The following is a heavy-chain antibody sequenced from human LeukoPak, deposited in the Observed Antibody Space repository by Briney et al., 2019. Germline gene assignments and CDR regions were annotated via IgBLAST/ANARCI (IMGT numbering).Heavy chain of an antibody. CDR3: TRSVRNGHIDY. CDR2: MNPNNGNT. V-gene: IGHV1-8*01. Sequence: ASVKVSCKTSGYTFTNYDINWVRQATGQGLEWMGWMNPNNGNTGYPQKFQGRVTMTRATSISTAYMELSSLTFEDTAVYYCTRSVRNGHIDYWGQGTLVTASS. J-gene: IGHJ4*02. D-gene: IGHD2-21*01. CDR1: GYTFTNYD.